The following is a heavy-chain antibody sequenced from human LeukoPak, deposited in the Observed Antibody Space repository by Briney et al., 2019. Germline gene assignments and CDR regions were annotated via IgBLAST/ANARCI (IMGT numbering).Heavy chain of an antibody. V-gene: IGHV3-11*04. J-gene: IGHJ4*02. CDR2: ISSSGSTI. CDR3: ARVRTIFGVVIPEFDY. D-gene: IGHD3-3*01. CDR1: GFTFSDYY. Sequence: GGSLRLSCAASGFTFSDYYRSWIRQAPGKGLEWVSYISSSGSTIYYADSVKGRFTISRDNAKNSLYLQMNSLRAEDTAVYYCARVRTIFGVVIPEFDYWGQGTLVTVSS.